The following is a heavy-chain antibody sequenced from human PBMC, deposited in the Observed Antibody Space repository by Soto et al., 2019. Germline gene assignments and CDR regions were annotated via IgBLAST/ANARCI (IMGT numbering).Heavy chain of an antibody. D-gene: IGHD2-2*01. CDR2: ISSSGATI. CDR1: AFTFSDYY. Sequence: QAQLVESGGGLVKAGGSQRLSCTASAFTFSDYYMNWIRQAPGKGPEWVSYISSSGATINYADSVKGRFASSRDNAKNIWYLQMNSLRAEDTAVYYCVRENRKIGYSSTTSGPFDSWWQGSLSTVSS. V-gene: IGHV3-11*01. J-gene: IGHJ4*02. CDR3: VRENRKIGYSSTTSGPFDS.